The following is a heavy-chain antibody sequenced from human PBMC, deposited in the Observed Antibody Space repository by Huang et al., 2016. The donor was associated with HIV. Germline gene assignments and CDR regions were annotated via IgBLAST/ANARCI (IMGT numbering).Heavy chain of an antibody. J-gene: IGHJ4*02. Sequence: QVQLVQSGVEVKKPGASVNVSCKTSGYAFTSYGISWVRQAPGQGLEWVGWSNAYDGDTNYAEKVQGRATMSIDTATSTAYMELRRLRSDDTAVYYCARDRLRTEDYWGQGTLVTVSS. D-gene: IGHD3-16*01. CDR2: SNAYDGDT. V-gene: IGHV1-18*01. CDR1: GYAFTSYG. CDR3: ARDRLRTEDY.